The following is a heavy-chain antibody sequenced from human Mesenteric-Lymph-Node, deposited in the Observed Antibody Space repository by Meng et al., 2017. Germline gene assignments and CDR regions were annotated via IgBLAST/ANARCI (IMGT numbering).Heavy chain of an antibody. CDR2: ISNSGSSR. Sequence: VQVVESGGGLGDPGGSLEPSCSASGFTFRDQYMSWIRQAPGKGLEWVSFISNSGSSRDNADSVKGRFTISRDNAKKSLYLQMDSLKVEDTAMYYCGRGHWGLDYWGQGTLVTVSS. J-gene: IGHJ4*02. D-gene: IGHD7-27*01. V-gene: IGHV3-11*01. CDR3: GRGHWGLDY. CDR1: GFTFRDQY.